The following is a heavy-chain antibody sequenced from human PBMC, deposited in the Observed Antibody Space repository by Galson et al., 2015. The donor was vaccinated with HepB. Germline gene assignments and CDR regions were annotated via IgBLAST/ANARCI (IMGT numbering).Heavy chain of an antibody. Sequence: SVKVSCKASGYTFTSYAMHWVRQAPGQRLEWMGWINAGNGNTKYSQKFQGRVTITRDTSASTAYMELSSLRSEDTAVYYCASSRGGTGWFGELRFAGMDVWGQGTTVTVSS. V-gene: IGHV1-3*01. CDR1: GYTFTSYA. J-gene: IGHJ6*02. CDR3: ASSRGGTGWFGELRFAGMDV. D-gene: IGHD3-10*01. CDR2: INAGNGNT.